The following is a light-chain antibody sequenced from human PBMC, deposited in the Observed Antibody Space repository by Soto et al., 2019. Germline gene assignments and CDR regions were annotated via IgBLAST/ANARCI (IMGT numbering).Light chain of an antibody. Sequence: DIVMTQSPDSLAVSLGERATINCKSSQSLSYSSNNKNYLVWYQQKPGQPPRLLIYWASTRESGVPDRFSGSGTGTDFTLTIGSLQAEDVAVYYCQQYYITPLTFGGGTKVDMK. V-gene: IGKV4-1*01. CDR2: WAS. J-gene: IGKJ4*01. CDR3: QQYYITPLT. CDR1: QSLSYSSNNKNY.